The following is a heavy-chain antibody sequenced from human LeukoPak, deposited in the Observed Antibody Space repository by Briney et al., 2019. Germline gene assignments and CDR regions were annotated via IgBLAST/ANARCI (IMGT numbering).Heavy chain of an antibody. CDR2: INQGGSVK. Sequence: PGGSLRLSCAASGFSFRDFWMTWVRQAPGKGLEWVANINQGGSVKYYVDSAKGRFTISRDDAKSSLYVQMNSLRDEDMAVYYCARFGYSGWNLEYWGQGTLVTVSS. D-gene: IGHD5-12*01. J-gene: IGHJ4*02. V-gene: IGHV3-7*01. CDR1: GFSFRDFW. CDR3: ARFGYSGWNLEY.